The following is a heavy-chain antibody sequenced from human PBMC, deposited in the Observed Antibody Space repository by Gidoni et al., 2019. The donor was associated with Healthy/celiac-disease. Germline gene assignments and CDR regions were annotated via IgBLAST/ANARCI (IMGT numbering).Heavy chain of an antibody. D-gene: IGHD4-17*01. V-gene: IGHV3-49*04. CDR3: SAVTTLGY. CDR2: IRSKAYGGTT. CDR1: GFTFGDYA. Sequence: EVQLVESGGGLVQPGRSLRLSCPASGFTFGDYAMRWVRQAPGKGLEWVGFIRSKAYGGTTEYAASVKGRFTISRDDSKSIAYLQMNSLKTEDTAVYYCSAVTTLGYWGQGTLVTVSS. J-gene: IGHJ4*02.